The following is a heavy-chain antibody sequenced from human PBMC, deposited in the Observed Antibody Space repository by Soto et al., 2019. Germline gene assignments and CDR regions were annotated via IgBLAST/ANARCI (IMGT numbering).Heavy chain of an antibody. Sequence: SETLSLTCTVSGGSIITYYWSWIRQPPGKGLEWIGYIHYSGSTNYNPSLKSRVTISVDTSKNQFSLKVNSVTAADTAVYYCAREATYCSGGNCYDYKTIGIDPWGQGTLVTVSS. J-gene: IGHJ5*02. V-gene: IGHV4-59*01. CDR1: GGSIITYY. CDR3: AREATYCSGGNCYDYKTIGIDP. CDR2: IHYSGST. D-gene: IGHD2-15*01.